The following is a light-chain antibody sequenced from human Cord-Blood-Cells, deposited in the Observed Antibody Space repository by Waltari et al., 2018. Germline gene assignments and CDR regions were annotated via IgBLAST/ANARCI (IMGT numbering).Light chain of an antibody. CDR1: QSVSSD. V-gene: IGKV3-11*01. CDR2: DAS. Sequence: EIVLPQSLPTLFLSPAERATLSCRASQSVSSDLAWYQQKPGQAPRLLIYDASNRATGIPARFSGSGSGTDFTLTISSLEPEDFAVYYCQQRSNWPTFGPGTKVDIK. CDR3: QQRSNWPT. J-gene: IGKJ3*01.